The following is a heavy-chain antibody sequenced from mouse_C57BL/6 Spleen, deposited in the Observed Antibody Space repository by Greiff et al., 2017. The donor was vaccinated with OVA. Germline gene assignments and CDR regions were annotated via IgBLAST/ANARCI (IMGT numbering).Heavy chain of an antibody. CDR3: ARGEYSKGYFDY. J-gene: IGHJ2*01. CDR1: GFTFSSYG. CDR2: ISSGGSYT. V-gene: IGHV5-6*01. D-gene: IGHD2-5*01. Sequence: VQGVESGGDLVKPGGSLKLSCAASGFTFSSYGMSWVRQTPDKRLEWVATISSGGSYTYYPDSVKGRFTISRDNAKNTLYLQMSSLKSEDTAMYYCARGEYSKGYFDYWGQGTTLTVSS.